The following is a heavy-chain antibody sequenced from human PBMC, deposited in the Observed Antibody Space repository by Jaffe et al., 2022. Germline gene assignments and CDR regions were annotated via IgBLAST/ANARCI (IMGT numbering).Heavy chain of an antibody. CDR3: AAKRIGYCSSTSCYAGGLNYYYYYYMDV. Sequence: QVQLVQSGAEVKKPGSSVKVSCKASGGTFSSYAISWVRQAPGQGLEWMGGIIPIFGTANYAQKFQGRVTITTDESTSTAYMELSSLRSEDTAVYYCAAKRIGYCSSTSCYAGGLNYYYYYYMDVWGKGTTVTVSS. D-gene: IGHD2-2*01. CDR1: GGTFSSYA. CDR2: IIPIFGTA. J-gene: IGHJ6*03. V-gene: IGHV1-69*05.